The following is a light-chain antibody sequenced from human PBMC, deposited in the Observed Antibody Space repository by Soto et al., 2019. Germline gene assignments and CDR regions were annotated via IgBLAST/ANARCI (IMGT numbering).Light chain of an antibody. CDR1: QSVNSN. J-gene: IGKJ2*01. Sequence: EIVMTQSPATLSVSPGERATLSCRASQSVNSNLAWYRQKPGRAPRLLIYGASTRATGIPARFSGSGSGTEFTLNISSLQSEDFAVYYCQQYNNWPPHTFGQGTKLEIK. V-gene: IGKV3-15*01. CDR2: GAS. CDR3: QQYNNWPPHT.